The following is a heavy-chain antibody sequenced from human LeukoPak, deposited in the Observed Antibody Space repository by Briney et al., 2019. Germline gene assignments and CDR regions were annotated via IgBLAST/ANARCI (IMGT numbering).Heavy chain of an antibody. CDR3: ANRGYYGSGSYY. CDR1: GGSISSGNW. Sequence: PSETLSLTCAVSGGSISSGNWWSWVRQPPGKGLQWIGEIYHTGNTNYNPSLRSRVTISVDKSKNQFSLKLSSVTAADTAVYYCANRGYYGSGSYYWGQGILVTVSS. J-gene: IGHJ4*02. CDR2: IYHTGNT. V-gene: IGHV4-4*02. D-gene: IGHD3-10*01.